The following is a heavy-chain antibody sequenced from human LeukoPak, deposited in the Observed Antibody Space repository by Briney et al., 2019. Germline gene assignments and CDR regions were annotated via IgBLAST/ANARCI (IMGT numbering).Heavy chain of an antibody. Sequence: GGSLRLSCAASGFTVSTNYMAWVPQAPGKGLEWGSVMYSGGSTYYADSVKGRFTLSRDNSKNTLYLQMNSLRAEDTAVYCCARELNIVTTTQYYFDYWGQGTLVTVSS. CDR3: ARELNIVTTTQYYFDY. CDR2: MYSGGST. D-gene: IGHD5-12*01. V-gene: IGHV3-66*01. J-gene: IGHJ4*02. CDR1: GFTVSTNY.